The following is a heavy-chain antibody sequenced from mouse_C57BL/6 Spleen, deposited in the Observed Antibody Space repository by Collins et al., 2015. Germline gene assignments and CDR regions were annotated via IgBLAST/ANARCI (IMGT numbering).Heavy chain of an antibody. D-gene: IGHD1-2*01. J-gene: IGHJ2*01. CDR1: GYTFTSYW. V-gene: IGHV1-69*02. CDR3: AREGEITTAHYFDY. Sequence: QVQLQQPGAELVKPGASVKLSCKASGYTFTSYWMHWVKQRPGQGLEWIGEIDPSDSYTNYNQKFKGKATLTVDKSSSTAYMQLSSLTSEDSAVYYCAREGEITTAHYFDYWGQGTTLTVSS. CDR2: IDPSDSYT.